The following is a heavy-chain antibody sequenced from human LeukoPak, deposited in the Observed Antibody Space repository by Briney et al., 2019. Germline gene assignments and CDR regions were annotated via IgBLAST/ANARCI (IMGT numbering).Heavy chain of an antibody. CDR2: IILIFGTE. J-gene: IGHJ3*02. Sequence: ASVKVSCKASVGTFSSYAISCVRQAPGQGLERMVGIILIFGTETYAQKFQGRVTITADESTRTAYMELSTLRSDDTAVYYCARDSATYPGVAFYIWGQRTMVTVSS. D-gene: IGHD3-10*01. CDR1: VGTFSSYA. V-gene: IGHV1-69*13. CDR3: ARDSATYPGVAFYI.